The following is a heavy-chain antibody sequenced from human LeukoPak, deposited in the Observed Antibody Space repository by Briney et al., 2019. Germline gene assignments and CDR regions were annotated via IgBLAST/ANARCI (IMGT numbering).Heavy chain of an antibody. CDR1: GYTFTSNY. J-gene: IGHJ4*02. CDR3: ARDQEGFDY. CDR2: IYPRDGST. Sequence: ASVKVSCKASGYTFTSNYIHWVRQAPGQGLEWMGMIYPRDGSTSYAQKFQGRVTVTRDTPTSTVHMELSGLRSEDTAVYYCARDQEGFDYGGRGPRSPSPQ. V-gene: IGHV1-46*01.